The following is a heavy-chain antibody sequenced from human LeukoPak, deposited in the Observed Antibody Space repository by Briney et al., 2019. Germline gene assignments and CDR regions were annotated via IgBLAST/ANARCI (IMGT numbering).Heavy chain of an antibody. Sequence: GGSQRLSCAASGFTFSSFAMSWVRQASGKGLEWVSGISGRDGSTYYADSVKGRFTISRDNSKNTLYLQMNSLRAEDTAVYYCARAGNTRFDYWGQGTLVTVSS. CDR1: GFTFSSFA. J-gene: IGHJ4*02. CDR2: ISGRDGST. CDR3: ARAGNTRFDY. V-gene: IGHV3-23*01. D-gene: IGHD2/OR15-2a*01.